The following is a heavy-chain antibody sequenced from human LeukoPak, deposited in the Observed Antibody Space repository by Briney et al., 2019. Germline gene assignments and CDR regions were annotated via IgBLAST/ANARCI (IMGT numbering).Heavy chain of an antibody. J-gene: IGHJ5*02. CDR1: GYTFTSYC. CDR3: ARSAGRFGEQNSFDH. Sequence: ASVTVSFKSSGYTFTSYCISGVRQAPGQGLEWMGWISTYNGNTNYTQKLQGRVIMTTDTTTSTAYMELRSLRSDDTAVYYCARSAGRFGEQNSFDHWGQGTLVTVSS. V-gene: IGHV1-18*01. CDR2: ISTYNGNT. D-gene: IGHD3-10*01.